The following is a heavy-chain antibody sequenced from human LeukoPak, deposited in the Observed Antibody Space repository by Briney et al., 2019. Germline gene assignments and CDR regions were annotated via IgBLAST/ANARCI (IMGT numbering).Heavy chain of an antibody. CDR1: GGSFSSYA. V-gene: IGHV1-69*13. Sequence: PVKVSCKASGGSFSSYAISWVRQAPGQGLEWMGGIIPIFGTANYAQKFQGRVTITADESTSTAYMEVSSLGSEDTAVYYCARGHDFWSGSRGLQYSWFDPWGQGTLVTVAS. D-gene: IGHD3-3*01. CDR2: IIPIFGTA. J-gene: IGHJ5*02. CDR3: ARGHDFWSGSRGLQYSWFDP.